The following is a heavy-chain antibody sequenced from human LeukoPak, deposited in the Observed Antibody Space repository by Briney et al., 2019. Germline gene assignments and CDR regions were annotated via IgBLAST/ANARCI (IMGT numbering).Heavy chain of an antibody. Sequence: PSRTLSLTCAVSGGSISSGGYSWSWIRQPPGKGLEWIGYIYHSGSTYYNPSLKSRVTISVDRSKNQFSLKLSSVTAADTAVYYCARGPLYCSSTSCFLNWFDPWGQGTLVTVSS. CDR2: IYHSGST. J-gene: IGHJ5*02. D-gene: IGHD2-2*01. CDR3: ARGPLYCSSTSCFLNWFDP. V-gene: IGHV4-30-2*01. CDR1: GGSISSGGYS.